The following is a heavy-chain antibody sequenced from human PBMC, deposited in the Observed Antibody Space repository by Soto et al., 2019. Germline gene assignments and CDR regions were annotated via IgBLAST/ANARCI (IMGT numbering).Heavy chain of an antibody. J-gene: IGHJ4*02. D-gene: IGHD3-10*01. CDR3: ARDGYDGSGSPYPAY. Sequence: SETLSLTCSVPGGSMSEYFWSWIRQSPGKGPEWIGYIYYLGSTDYNPSLKSRVTISVDTSKRQFSLRLTSVTAADTAVYYCARDGYDGSGSPYPAYWGPGTQVTVSS. CDR1: GGSMSEYF. V-gene: IGHV4-59*01. CDR2: IYYLGST.